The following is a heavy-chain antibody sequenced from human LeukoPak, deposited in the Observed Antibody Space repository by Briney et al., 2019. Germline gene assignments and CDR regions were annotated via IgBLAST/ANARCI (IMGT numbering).Heavy chain of an antibody. CDR1: GFTFSSYA. V-gene: IGHV3-23*01. J-gene: IGHJ4*02. CDR2: ISGSGGST. D-gene: IGHD3-22*01. CDR3: AKPTYDGSPRSYYFDY. Sequence: GGSLRLSCAASGFTFSSYAMSWVRQAPGKGLEWVSAISGSGGSTYYADSVKGRFTISRDNSKNTLYLQMNSLRAEDTAVYYCAKPTYDGSPRSYYFDYWGQGTLVTVSS.